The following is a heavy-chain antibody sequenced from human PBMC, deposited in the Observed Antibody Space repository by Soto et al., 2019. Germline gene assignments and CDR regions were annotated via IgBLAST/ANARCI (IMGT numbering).Heavy chain of an antibody. Sequence: GGSLRLSCAASGFTFSSYGMHWVRQAPGKGLEWVAVIWYDGSNKYYADSVKGRFTLSRENSKNTLYLQMNSLRAEDTAVYYCARDPQIVKTCSSTSCYRMGGFDYWGQGTLVTVSS. J-gene: IGHJ4*02. CDR3: ARDPQIVKTCSSTSCYRMGGFDY. V-gene: IGHV3-33*01. D-gene: IGHD2-2*01. CDR2: IWYDGSNK. CDR1: GFTFSSYG.